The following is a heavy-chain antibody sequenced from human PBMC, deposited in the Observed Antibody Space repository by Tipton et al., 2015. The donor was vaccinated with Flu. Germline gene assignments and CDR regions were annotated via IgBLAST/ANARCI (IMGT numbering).Heavy chain of an antibody. Sequence: TLSLTCAVYGGSFSGYYWSWIRQPPGKGLEWIGEINHSGSTNYNPSLKSRVTTSVDTSKNQFSLKLSSVTAADPAVYYCASLIPQWGVAATVGWFDPWGQGTLVTVSS. CDR2: INHSGST. CDR3: ASLIPQWGVAATVGWFDP. V-gene: IGHV4-34*01. D-gene: IGHD2-15*01. J-gene: IGHJ5*02. CDR1: GGSFSGYY.